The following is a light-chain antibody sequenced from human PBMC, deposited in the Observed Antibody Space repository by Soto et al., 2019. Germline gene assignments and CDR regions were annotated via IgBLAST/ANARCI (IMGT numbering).Light chain of an antibody. CDR2: DAS. Sequence: DIQMTQSPSTLSASVGDRVTITCRASQSISSWLAWYQQKPGKAPKLLIYDASSLENGVPSRFSGSGSGTEFTLTISSLQADDFATYYRQQYESQGTFGQGTKVDIK. V-gene: IGKV1-5*01. CDR1: QSISSW. J-gene: IGKJ1*01. CDR3: QQYESQGT.